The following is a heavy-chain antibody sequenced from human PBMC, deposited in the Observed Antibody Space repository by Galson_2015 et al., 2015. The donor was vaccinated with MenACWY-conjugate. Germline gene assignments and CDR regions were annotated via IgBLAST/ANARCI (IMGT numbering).Heavy chain of an antibody. J-gene: IGHJ2*01. D-gene: IGHD1-14*01. Sequence: SLRLSCAASGFTFSSYAMHWVRQAPGKELEYVSAISSNGGSTYYAKTVKSRFTITRDNSKNTLYLQMSSLKTEETAVYYCTTDRQDWDFDYWGRGTLVTVSS. CDR1: GFTFSSYA. V-gene: IGHV3-64*01. CDR2: ISSNGGST. CDR3: TTDRQDWDFDY.